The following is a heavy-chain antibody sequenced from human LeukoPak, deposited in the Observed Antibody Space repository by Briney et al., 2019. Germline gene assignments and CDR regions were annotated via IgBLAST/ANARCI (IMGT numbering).Heavy chain of an antibody. Sequence: ASVKVSFKASGYTFTGYYMHWVRQAPGQGLEWMGWINPKNGGTRYSQKFQGRVTMTRDRSISTVYMEVTGLESDDTAVYYCARSSGFSRFDYWGQGALVTVSS. CDR3: ARSSGFSRFDY. V-gene: IGHV1-2*02. CDR2: INPKNGGT. J-gene: IGHJ4*02. CDR1: GYTFTGYY. D-gene: IGHD6-19*01.